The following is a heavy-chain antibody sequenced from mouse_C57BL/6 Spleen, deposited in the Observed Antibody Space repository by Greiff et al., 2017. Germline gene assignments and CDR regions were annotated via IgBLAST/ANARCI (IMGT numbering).Heavy chain of an antibody. CDR3: ASYDGYYDWFAY. D-gene: IGHD2-3*01. CDR2: INYDGSST. J-gene: IGHJ3*01. CDR1: GFTFSDYY. Sequence: EVKLVESEGGLVQPGSSMKLSCTASGFTFSDYYMAWVRPVPEKGLEWVANINYDGSSTYYLDSLKSRFIISRDNAKNILYLQMSSLKSEDTATYYCASYDGYYDWFAYWGQGTLVTVSA. V-gene: IGHV5-16*01.